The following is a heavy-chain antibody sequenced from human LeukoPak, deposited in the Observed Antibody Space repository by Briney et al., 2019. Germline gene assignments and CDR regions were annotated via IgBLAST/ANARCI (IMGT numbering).Heavy chain of an antibody. J-gene: IGHJ3*02. CDR2: IYYSGST. D-gene: IGHD6-13*01. V-gene: IGHV4-30-4*08. CDR1: GGSISSGSYY. CDR3: ARGWYRGAFDI. Sequence: SETLSLTCSVSGGSISSGSYYWSWIRQPAGKGLEWIGYIYYSGSTYYNPSLKSRVTISVDTSKNQFSLKLSSVTAADTAVYYCARGWYRGAFDIWGQGTMVTVSS.